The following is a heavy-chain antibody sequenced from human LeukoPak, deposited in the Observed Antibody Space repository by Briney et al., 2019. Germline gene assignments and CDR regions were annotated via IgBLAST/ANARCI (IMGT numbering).Heavy chain of an antibody. Sequence: PGGSLRLSCAASGVTFSTFWMDWVRQAPGKGLEWVANINQDGGEKYYMDSVKGRFTISRDNAKNSLYLQMNSLRAEDTAVYYCAEQGTEWGQGTLVTVSS. CDR1: GVTFSTFW. CDR2: INQDGGEK. CDR3: AEQGTE. J-gene: IGHJ4*02. D-gene: IGHD7-27*01. V-gene: IGHV3-7*01.